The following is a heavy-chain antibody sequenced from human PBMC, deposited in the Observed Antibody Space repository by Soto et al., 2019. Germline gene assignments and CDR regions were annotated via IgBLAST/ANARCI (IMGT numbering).Heavy chain of an antibody. Sequence: QVQLVQSGAEVKKPGASVKVSCKASGYSFTSFDINWVRQATGQGLEWMGWMNPDSGNAGFAQKFQGRVTMTRNTSISTAYMELNSLRSEDAAVYFCARVDQHFHWFDPWGQGTLVTVSS. V-gene: IGHV1-8*01. CDR2: MNPDSGNA. J-gene: IGHJ5*02. D-gene: IGHD3-3*02. CDR1: GYSFTSFD. CDR3: ARVDQHFHWFDP.